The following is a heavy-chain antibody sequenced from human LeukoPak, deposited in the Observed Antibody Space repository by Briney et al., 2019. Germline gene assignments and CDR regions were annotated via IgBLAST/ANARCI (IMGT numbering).Heavy chain of an antibody. CDR1: GLTVSSNY. V-gene: IGHV3-66*01. J-gene: IGHJ4*02. D-gene: IGHD5-12*01. CDR2: IYSGGST. CDR3: ARRSGYSGYGYGH. Sequence: SGGSLRLSCAASGLTVSSNYMSWVRQAPGKGLEWVSVIYSGGSTYYADSVKGRFTISRDNSKNTLYLQMNSLRAEDTAVYYCARRSGYSGYGYGHWGQGTLVTVSS.